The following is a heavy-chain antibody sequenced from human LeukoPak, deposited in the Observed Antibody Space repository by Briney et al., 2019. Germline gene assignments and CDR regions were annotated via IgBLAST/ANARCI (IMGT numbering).Heavy chain of an antibody. J-gene: IGHJ5*02. CDR2: INHSGST. CDR1: GFTFSSYS. V-gene: IGHV4-34*01. D-gene: IGHD6-19*01. CDR3: ASRNGQWLVGSWFDP. Sequence: GSLRLSCAASGFTFSSYSMNWVRQPPGKGLEWIGEINHSGSTNYNPSLKSRVTISVDTSKNQFSLKLSSVTAADTAVYYCASRNGQWLVGSWFDPWGQGTLVTVPS.